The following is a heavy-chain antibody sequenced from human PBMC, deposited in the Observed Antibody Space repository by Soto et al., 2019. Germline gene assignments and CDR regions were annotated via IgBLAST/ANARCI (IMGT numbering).Heavy chain of an antibody. CDR3: ARAIGADFFDH. CDR2: ISDNGANT. D-gene: IGHD6-25*01. Sequence: EVQMLESGGGVVRPGGSLRLSCIASGFTFSNYAMSWVRQAPGKGLEWVSTISDNGANTFIGDSMKDHFDISRDNSKNTVFLHLSTVRAEDTAIYYCARAIGADFFDHWGQGTPVTVSS. J-gene: IGHJ4*02. CDR1: GFTFSNYA. V-gene: IGHV3-23*01.